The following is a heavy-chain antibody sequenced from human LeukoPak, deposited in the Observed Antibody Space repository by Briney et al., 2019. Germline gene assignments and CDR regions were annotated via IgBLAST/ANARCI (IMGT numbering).Heavy chain of an antibody. Sequence: ASVKVSCKASGYTFTGYYMHWVRQAPGQGLEWMGWINPNSGGTNYAQKFQGRVTMTRDTSISTAYMELSSLRSEDTAIYYCARDIDYGDYEENWFDPWGQGTLVTVSS. D-gene: IGHD4-17*01. V-gene: IGHV1-2*02. J-gene: IGHJ5*02. CDR3: ARDIDYGDYEENWFDP. CDR2: INPNSGGT. CDR1: GYTFTGYY.